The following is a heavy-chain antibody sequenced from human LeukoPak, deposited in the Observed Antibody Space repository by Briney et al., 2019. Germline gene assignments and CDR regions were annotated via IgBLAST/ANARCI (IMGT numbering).Heavy chain of an antibody. J-gene: IGHJ4*02. CDR2: IIPMFGTP. V-gene: IGHV1-69*05. Sequence: ASVKVSCKASGGTFSTYAIGWVRQAPGQGLEWMGGIIPMFGTPNYAQKFQGRVTITTDESTSTAYMGLSSLRSEDTAVYYCARAWGGYDTSGPFDYWGQGTLVTVSS. CDR1: GGTFSTYA. D-gene: IGHD3-22*01. CDR3: ARAWGGYDTSGPFDY.